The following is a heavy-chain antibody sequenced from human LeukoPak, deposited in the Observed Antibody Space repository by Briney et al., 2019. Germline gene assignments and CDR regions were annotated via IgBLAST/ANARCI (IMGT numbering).Heavy chain of an antibody. Sequence: ASVKVSCKASGYTFTSYDINWVRQATGQGLEWMGWMNPNSGNTGYAQKFQGRVTMTRNTSISTAYMELSSLRSEDTAVYYCARASCNDPLYYYYYGMDVWGQGTTVTVSS. CDR1: GYTFTSYD. CDR2: MNPNSGNT. J-gene: IGHJ6*02. V-gene: IGHV1-8*01. CDR3: ARASCNDPLYYYYYGMDV. D-gene: IGHD2-2*01.